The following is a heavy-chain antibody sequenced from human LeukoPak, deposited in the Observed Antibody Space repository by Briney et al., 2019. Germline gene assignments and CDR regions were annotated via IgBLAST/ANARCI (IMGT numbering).Heavy chain of an antibody. D-gene: IGHD6-19*01. Sequence: WETLSLTCTVSGGSISSYYWSWIRQPAGKGLEWIGRIYTSGSTTYNPSLKSRGTMSLDTSKNQFSLKLSSVTPADTAVYYCARVRGRGWPPYYLDYWGQGTLLTVSS. CDR2: IYTSGST. V-gene: IGHV4-4*07. J-gene: IGHJ4*02. CDR3: ARVRGRGWPPYYLDY. CDR1: GGSISSYY.